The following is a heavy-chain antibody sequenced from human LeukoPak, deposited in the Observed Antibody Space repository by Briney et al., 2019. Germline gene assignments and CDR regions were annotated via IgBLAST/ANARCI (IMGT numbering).Heavy chain of an antibody. V-gene: IGHV1-69*01. CDR2: IIPVFGTP. CDR1: GGTFSNYA. CDR3: ARERGDGSGSYYMTGNWFDP. D-gene: IGHD3-10*01. J-gene: IGHJ5*02. Sequence: ASVKVSCKASGGTFSNYAISWVRQAPGQGLEWMGGIIPVFGTPNYAQKFQGRVTITADESTSTAYMELSSLRSEDTAVYYCARERGDGSGSYYMTGNWFDPWGQGTLVTVSS.